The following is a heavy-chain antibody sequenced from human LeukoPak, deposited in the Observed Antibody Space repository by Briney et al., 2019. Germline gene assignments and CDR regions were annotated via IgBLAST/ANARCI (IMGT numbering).Heavy chain of an antibody. J-gene: IGHJ6*03. Sequence: GGSLRLSCAASGFTFSSYWMSWVRQAPGKGLEWVANIKQDGSNKYYADSVKGRFTISRDNSKNTLYLQMNSLRAEDTAVYYCAREQQLYYYYYYMDVWGKGTTVTVSS. CDR1: GFTFSSYW. CDR2: IKQDGSNK. D-gene: IGHD6-13*01. CDR3: AREQQLYYYYYYMDV. V-gene: IGHV3-7*01.